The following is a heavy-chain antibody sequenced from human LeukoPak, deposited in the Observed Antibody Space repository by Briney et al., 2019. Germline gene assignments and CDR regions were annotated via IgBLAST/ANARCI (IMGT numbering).Heavy chain of an antibody. Sequence: PGGSLRLSCAASGFTFSSYGMHWVRQAPGKALEWVAVISYDGSNKYYADSVKGRFTISRDNSKNTLYLQMNSLRAEDTAVYYCAKVRTAAGNFSDYWGQGTLVTVSS. CDR2: ISYDGSNK. V-gene: IGHV3-30*18. CDR1: GFTFSSYG. J-gene: IGHJ4*02. CDR3: AKVRTAAGNFSDY. D-gene: IGHD6-13*01.